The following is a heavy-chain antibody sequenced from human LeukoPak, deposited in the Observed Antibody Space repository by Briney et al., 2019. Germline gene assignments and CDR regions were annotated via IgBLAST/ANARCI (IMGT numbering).Heavy chain of an antibody. Sequence: SVKVSCKASGGTFSSYAISWVRQAPGQGLEWMGGIIPIFGTANYAQKFQGRVTITADKSTSTAYMELSSLRSEDTAVYYCASQEEAVWPEPLDYWGQGTLVTVSS. CDR3: ASQEEAVWPEPLDY. D-gene: IGHD1-14*01. V-gene: IGHV1-69*06. CDR2: IIPIFGTA. J-gene: IGHJ4*02. CDR1: GGTFSSYA.